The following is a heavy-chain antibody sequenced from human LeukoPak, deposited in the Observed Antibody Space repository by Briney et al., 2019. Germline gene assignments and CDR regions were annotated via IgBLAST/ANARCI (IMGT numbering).Heavy chain of an antibody. CDR1: GFTFSSYA. D-gene: IGHD3-9*01. J-gene: IGHJ4*02. CDR3: AKDLLGSRILTGYLASSYYFDY. V-gene: IGHV3-23*01. CDR2: ISGSGGST. Sequence: GGSLRLSCAASGFTFSSYAMSWVRQAPGKGLEWVSTISGSGGSTYYADSVKGRFTISRDNSKNTLYLQMNSLRAEDTAVYYCAKDLLGSRILTGYLASSYYFDYWGQGTLVTVSS.